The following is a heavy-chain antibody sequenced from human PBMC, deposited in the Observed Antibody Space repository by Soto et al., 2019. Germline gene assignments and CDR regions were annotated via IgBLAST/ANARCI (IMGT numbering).Heavy chain of an antibody. CDR1: GFTFSIYA. CDR2: ISGRGGST. Sequence: EVQLLESGGGLVQPGGSLRLSCAASGFTFSIYAMSWVRQAPGKGPEWVSAISGRGGSTYYADSVKGRFTISRDNSKNTLYLQMNSLRAEDTAVYYCAKARNWNYEDYWGQGTLVTVSS. V-gene: IGHV3-23*01. CDR3: AKARNWNYEDY. J-gene: IGHJ4*02. D-gene: IGHD1-7*01.